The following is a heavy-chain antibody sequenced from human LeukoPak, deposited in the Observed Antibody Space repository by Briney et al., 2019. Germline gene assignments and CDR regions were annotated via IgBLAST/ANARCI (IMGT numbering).Heavy chain of an antibody. CDR1: GRIVSSNY. CDR2: IYSGGST. J-gene: IGHJ4*02. CDR3: ARGPRYSYGDFDH. V-gene: IGHV3-53*01. D-gene: IGHD5-18*01. Sequence: GGSLRLSCAASGRIVSSNYMSWVRQAPGKGLEWVSVIYSGGSTYYANSVKGRFIISRDDSKNTLYLQMNSLRAEDTAVYHCARGPRYSYGDFDHWGQGTLVTVSS.